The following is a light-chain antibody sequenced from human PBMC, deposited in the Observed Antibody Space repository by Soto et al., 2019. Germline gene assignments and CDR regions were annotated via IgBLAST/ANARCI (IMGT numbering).Light chain of an antibody. CDR3: CSYAGSYYV. V-gene: IGLV2-11*01. Sequence: QSVLTQPRSVSGSPGQSVTISCTGTSSDVGGYNYVSWYKQHPGKAPKLMIYDVSKRPSGDPDRFSGSKSGNTASLTISGLQAEDEADYYCCSYAGSYYVFGTGTKLTVL. CDR2: DVS. CDR1: SSDVGGYNY. J-gene: IGLJ1*01.